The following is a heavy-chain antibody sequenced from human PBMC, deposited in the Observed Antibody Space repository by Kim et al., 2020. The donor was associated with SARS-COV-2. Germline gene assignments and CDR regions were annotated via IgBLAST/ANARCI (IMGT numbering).Heavy chain of an antibody. CDR3: ARDIQSGGSSWQFDY. V-gene: IGHV1-69*04. D-gene: IGHD6-13*01. Sequence: QNSQGRSTVTADNSTSTAYMELSSLRSEDTAVYYCARDIQSGGSSWQFDYWGQGTLVTVSS. J-gene: IGHJ4*02.